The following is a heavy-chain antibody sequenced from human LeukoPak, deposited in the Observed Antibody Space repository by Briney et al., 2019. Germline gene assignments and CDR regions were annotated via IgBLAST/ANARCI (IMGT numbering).Heavy chain of an antibody. D-gene: IGHD4-23*01. J-gene: IGHJ4*02. CDR3: ARGRGYGGKYFDY. CDR2: INHSGST. CDR1: GGSFSGYY. Sequence: SETLSLTCAVYGGSFSGYYWSWIRQPPGNGLEWIGEINHSGSTNYNPSLKSRVTISVDTSKNQFSLKLSSVTAADTAVYYCARGRGYGGKYFDYWGQGTLVTVSS. V-gene: IGHV4-34*01.